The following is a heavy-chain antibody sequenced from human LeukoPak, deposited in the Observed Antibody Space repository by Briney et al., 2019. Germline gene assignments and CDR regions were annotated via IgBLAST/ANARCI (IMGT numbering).Heavy chain of an antibody. Sequence: PGGSLRLSCAASGFTFSSYPMSWVRQAPGKGLEWVSSVSGNGASTYYADSVKGRFTISRDNSKNTLYLQMSSLRAEDTAVYYCARPKKPWLMRRSTGTEYLPHWGQGALVTVSS. V-gene: IGHV3-23*01. CDR3: ARPKKPWLMRRSTGTEYLPH. D-gene: IGHD1-14*01. CDR1: GFTFSSYP. CDR2: VSGNGAST. J-gene: IGHJ1*01.